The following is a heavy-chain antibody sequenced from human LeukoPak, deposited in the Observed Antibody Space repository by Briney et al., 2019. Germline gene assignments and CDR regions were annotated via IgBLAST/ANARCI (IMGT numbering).Heavy chain of an antibody. J-gene: IGHJ4*02. Sequence: PGGSLRLSCAASGFTFSSYSINWVRQAPGKGLEWVSYISSSGSTIYYADSVKGRFTISRDNAKNSLYLQMNSLRAEDTAVYYCARGKSEMAYDYWGQGTLVTVSS. CDR3: ARGKSEMAYDY. V-gene: IGHV3-48*04. D-gene: IGHD5-24*01. CDR2: ISSSGSTI. CDR1: GFTFSSYS.